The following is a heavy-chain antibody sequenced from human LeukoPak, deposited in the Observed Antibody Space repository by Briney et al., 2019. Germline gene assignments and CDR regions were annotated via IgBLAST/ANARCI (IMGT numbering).Heavy chain of an antibody. CDR2: ISGSGGST. D-gene: IGHD3-16*01. V-gene: IGHV3-23*01. CDR3: VKETFTVTSPFDS. CDR1: GFTFSSYA. Sequence: GGSLRPSCAASGFTFSSYAMSWVRQAPGKGLEWVSAISGSGGSTYYADSVKGRFTISRDNSKNTVFLQMSSLRVEDTAVYYCVKETFTVTSPFDSWGQGTQVTVSS. J-gene: IGHJ4*02.